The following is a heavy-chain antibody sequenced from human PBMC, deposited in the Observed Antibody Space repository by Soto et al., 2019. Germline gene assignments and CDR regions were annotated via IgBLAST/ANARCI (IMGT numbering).Heavy chain of an antibody. J-gene: IGHJ4*02. Sequence: PGGSLGLSCAASGFTFSNAWMSWVRQAPGGGLEWVGRIKRNIDGGTTDYAAPVKGRFAISRDDSNSILYLEMNSLRSEDTAVYYCTTVDAVVLNWGQGLLVTVSS. V-gene: IGHV3-15*01. CDR3: TTVDAVVLN. CDR1: GFTFSNAW. CDR2: IKRNIDGGTT. D-gene: IGHD6-19*01.